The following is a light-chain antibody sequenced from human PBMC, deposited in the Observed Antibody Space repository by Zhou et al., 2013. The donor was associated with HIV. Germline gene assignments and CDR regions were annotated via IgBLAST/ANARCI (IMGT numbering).Light chain of an antibody. CDR3: MQGTHWPCS. J-gene: IGKJ2*04. CDR1: QSLVHSDGNTY. CDR2: KVS. V-gene: IGKV2-30*02. Sequence: DVVMTQSPLSLPVTLGQPASISCRSSQSLVHSDGNTYLNWFQQRPGQSPRRLIYKVSNRDSGVPDRFSGSGSGTDFTLKISRVEPDDVGVYYCMQGTHWPCSFGQGTRTGDQT.